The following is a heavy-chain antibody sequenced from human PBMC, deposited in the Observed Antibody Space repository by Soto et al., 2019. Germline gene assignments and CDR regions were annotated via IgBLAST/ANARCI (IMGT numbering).Heavy chain of an antibody. CDR3: TTDSGYRRSYLYFDY. CDR1: GFTFSNAW. D-gene: IGHD5-12*01. Sequence: EVQLVESGGGLVKPGGSLRLSCAASGFTFSNAWMTWVRQAPGKGLEWVGRIKSKTDGGTIDYAAPVKGRFTVSRDDSETTLYLQMNSLKTEDTAVYYCTTDSGYRRSYLYFDYGGQGTQVTVSS. V-gene: IGHV3-15*01. CDR2: IKSKTDGGTI. J-gene: IGHJ4*02.